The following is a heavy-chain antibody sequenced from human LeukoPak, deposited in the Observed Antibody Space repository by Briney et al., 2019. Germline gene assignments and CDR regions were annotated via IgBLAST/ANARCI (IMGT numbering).Heavy chain of an antibody. Sequence: PGRSLRLSCAASGFTFDDYAMHWVRQAPGKGLEWVSGISWNSGSIGYADSVKGRFTISRGNAKNSLYLQMNSLRAEDMALYYCAKGGSYGDYFDYWGQGTLVTVSS. J-gene: IGHJ4*02. D-gene: IGHD1-26*01. CDR1: GFTFDDYA. CDR2: ISWNSGSI. CDR3: AKGGSYGDYFDY. V-gene: IGHV3-9*03.